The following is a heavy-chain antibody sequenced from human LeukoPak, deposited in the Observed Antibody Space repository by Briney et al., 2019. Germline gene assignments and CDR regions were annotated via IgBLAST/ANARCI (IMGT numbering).Heavy chain of an antibody. Sequence: GGSLRLSCAASGFTFSSYSMNWVRQAPGKGLQWVSYISSSGSTIYYADSVKGRFTISRDNAKNSLYLQMNSLRADDTAVYYCARDPYGSGIYYFDYWGQGTLVTVSS. CDR1: GFTFSSYS. D-gene: IGHD3-10*01. CDR2: ISSSGSTI. J-gene: IGHJ4*02. CDR3: ARDPYGSGIYYFDY. V-gene: IGHV3-48*04.